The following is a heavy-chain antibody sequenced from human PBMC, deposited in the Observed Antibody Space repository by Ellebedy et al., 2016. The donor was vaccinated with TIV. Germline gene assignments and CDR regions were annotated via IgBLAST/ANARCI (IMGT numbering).Heavy chain of an antibody. CDR1: GFTFSGSA. CDR3: TRMTTVTTVDYYYYMDV. Sequence: GGSLRLXCAASGFTFSGSAMHWVRQASGKGLEWVGRIRSKADSYATAYAASVKGRFTISRDDSKNTAYLQMNSLKTEDTAVYYCTRMTTVTTVDYYYYMDVWGKGTTVTVSS. J-gene: IGHJ6*03. D-gene: IGHD4-17*01. CDR2: IRSKADSYAT. V-gene: IGHV3-73*01.